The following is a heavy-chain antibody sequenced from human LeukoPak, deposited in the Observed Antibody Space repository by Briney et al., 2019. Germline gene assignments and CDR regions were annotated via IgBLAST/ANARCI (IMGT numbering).Heavy chain of an antibody. Sequence: GGSLRLSCAASGFTFSDYYMSWVRQAPGKGLEWVSYISSSGSTIYYADSVKGRFTISRDNAKNSLYLQMNSLRAEDTAVYYCARNVALFQAGLDPWGQGTLVTVSS. CDR1: GFTFSDYY. CDR3: ARNVALFQAGLDP. J-gene: IGHJ5*02. V-gene: IGHV3-11*01. D-gene: IGHD2-21*01. CDR2: ISSSGSTI.